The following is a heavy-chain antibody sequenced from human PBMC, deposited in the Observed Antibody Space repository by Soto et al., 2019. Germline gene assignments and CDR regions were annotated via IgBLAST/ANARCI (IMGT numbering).Heavy chain of an antibody. CDR3: ARWGTTGGLDV. CDR2: TSYDGSNN. CDR1: GFTFRSYV. J-gene: IGHJ4*02. V-gene: IGHV3-33*05. D-gene: IGHD3-16*01. Sequence: QVQLVESGGGVVQPGTSLRLSCVGSGFTFRSYVIHWVRQAPGKGVEWVALTSYDGSNNFYGASVKGRFTISRDNSRNTVELQMDSLRLEDTSLYYCARWGTTGGLDVWGQGTLVSVSS.